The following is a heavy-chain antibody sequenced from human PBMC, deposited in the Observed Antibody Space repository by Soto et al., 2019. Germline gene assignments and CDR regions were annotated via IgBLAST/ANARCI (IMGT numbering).Heavy chain of an antibody. CDR3: AKAYSNSWPNDWFGP. CDR2: ITGSGAGS. J-gene: IGHJ5*02. V-gene: IGHV3-23*01. CDR1: GFTFSSYA. D-gene: IGHD6-13*01. Sequence: EVQLLESGGGWLQPGGSLRLSCAASGFTFSSYAMNWVRQAPGKGLEWVSGITGSGAGSYYSDSVKGRFTISRDNPKNTLYLQMNSLRAEDTAVYYCAKAYSNSWPNDWFGPWGQGTLVTVSS.